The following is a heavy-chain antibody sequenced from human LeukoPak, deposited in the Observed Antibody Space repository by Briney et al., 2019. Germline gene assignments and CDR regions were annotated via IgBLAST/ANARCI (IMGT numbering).Heavy chain of an antibody. J-gene: IGHJ3*02. V-gene: IGHV4-4*07. D-gene: IGHD3-10*01. CDR3: ARVRLGVGLDAFDI. Sequence: PSETLSLTCTVSGGSISSYYWSWIRHPAGKGLEWIGRIYTSGSTNYNPSLKSRVTMSVDTSKNQFSLKLSSVTAADTAVYYCARVRLGVGLDAFDIWGQGTMVTVSS. CDR1: GGSISSYY. CDR2: IYTSGST.